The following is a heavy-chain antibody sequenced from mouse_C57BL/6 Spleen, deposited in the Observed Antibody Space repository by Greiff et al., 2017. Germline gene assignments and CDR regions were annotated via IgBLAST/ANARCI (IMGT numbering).Heavy chain of an antibody. CDR2: ISSGGSYT. CDR1: GFTFSSYG. V-gene: IGHV5-6*01. D-gene: IGHD1-1*01. J-gene: IGHJ2*01. Sequence: VQLKESGGDLVKPGGSLKLSCAASGFTFSSYGMSWVRQTPDKRLEWVATISSGGSYTYYPDSVKGRFTISRDNAKNTLYLQMSSLKSEDTAMYYCARLITTVVGGYFDYWGQGTTLTVSS. CDR3: ARLITTVVGGYFDY.